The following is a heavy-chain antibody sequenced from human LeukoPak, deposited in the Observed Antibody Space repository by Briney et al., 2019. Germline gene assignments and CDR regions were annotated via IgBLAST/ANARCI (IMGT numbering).Heavy chain of an antibody. D-gene: IGHD2-2*01. CDR2: IRGKTYGGTT. V-gene: IGHV3-49*04. Sequence: GGSLRLSCTASGFSAGVSATRWVRLAPGKGLEWVCLIRGKTYGGTTEYAASVKGRFTISRDDSKSIAYLQMNSLNTEDTAVYYCTRDRPYYLDRSSHSGLHYYYMDVWGKGTTVTVSS. CDR1: GFSAGVSA. J-gene: IGHJ6*03. CDR3: TRDRPYYLDRSSHSGLHYYYMDV.